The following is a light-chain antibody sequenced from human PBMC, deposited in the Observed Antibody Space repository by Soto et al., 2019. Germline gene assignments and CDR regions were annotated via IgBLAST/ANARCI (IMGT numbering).Light chain of an antibody. CDR3: SSYTSANTLV. Sequence: QSALTQPASVSGSLGQSITISCTGSNSDIGGDDFVSWYQQHPGRVTRLMIFEVSHRPSGVSYRFSGSKSANTASLTISGLQPEDEADYYCSSYTSANTLVFGGGTKLTVL. V-gene: IGLV2-14*01. J-gene: IGLJ2*01. CDR1: NSDIGGDDF. CDR2: EVS.